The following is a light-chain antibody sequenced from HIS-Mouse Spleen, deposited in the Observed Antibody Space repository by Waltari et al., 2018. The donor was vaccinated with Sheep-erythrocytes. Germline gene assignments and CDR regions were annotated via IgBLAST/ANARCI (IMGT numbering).Light chain of an antibody. CDR1: QSVSSY. Sequence: EIVLTQSPATLPLSPGERATRSCRASQSVSSYLAWYQQKPGQAPRLLIYDASNRATGIPVRFSGSGSGTEFDLTISSLEPEDFAVYYWQQRSNWYTFGQGTKLEIK. V-gene: IGKV3-11*01. J-gene: IGKJ2*01. CDR3: QQRSNWYT. CDR2: DAS.